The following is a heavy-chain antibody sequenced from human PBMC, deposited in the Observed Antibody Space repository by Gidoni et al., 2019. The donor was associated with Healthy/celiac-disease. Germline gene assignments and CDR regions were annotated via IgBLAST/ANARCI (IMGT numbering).Heavy chain of an antibody. CDR1: GGSISSSSYY. D-gene: IGHD4-17*01. J-gene: IGHJ6*04. V-gene: IGHV4-39*01. CDR3: ARKHDYGDAYYYDGMDV. CDR2: IYSSGST. Sequence: QLQLQESGPGLVTPPETLSLTCTVSGGSISSSSYYWGWIRQPPGKGLGWIVSIYSSGSTYYNPSRKSRVTISVDTSTNQFSLKLSSVTAADTAVYYCARKHDYGDAYYYDGMDVWGKGTTVTVSS.